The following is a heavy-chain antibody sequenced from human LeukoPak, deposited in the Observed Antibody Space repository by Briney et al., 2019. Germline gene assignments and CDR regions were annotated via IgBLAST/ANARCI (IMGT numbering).Heavy chain of an antibody. V-gene: IGHV3-48*03. D-gene: IGHD1-7*01. CDR1: IFSISSYE. CDR2: ISSSGSTI. Sequence: PGGSLRLSCAACIFSISSYEMNWVRQAPGKGLEWVSHISSSGSTIWYADSVKGRFTISRDNAKHSLYLQMNSLRAEDTAVYYCARVELAPYYYYMDVWGKGTTVTVSS. J-gene: IGHJ6*03. CDR3: ARVELAPYYYYMDV.